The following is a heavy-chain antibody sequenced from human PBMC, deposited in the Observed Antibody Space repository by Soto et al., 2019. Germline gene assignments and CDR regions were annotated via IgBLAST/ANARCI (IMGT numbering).Heavy chain of an antibody. V-gene: IGHV3-30-3*01. CDR2: ISYDGSNK. CDR3: ARAAYYDVLAGYSDY. Sequence: QVQLVESGGGVVQPGRSLRLSCAASGFTFSSYAMHWVRQAPGKGLEWVAVISYDGSNKYYADSVKGRFTISRDNSKNALYLQMNGLRAEDTAVYYCARAAYYDVLAGYSDYWGQGTLVAVSS. J-gene: IGHJ4*02. D-gene: IGHD3-9*01. CDR1: GFTFSSYA.